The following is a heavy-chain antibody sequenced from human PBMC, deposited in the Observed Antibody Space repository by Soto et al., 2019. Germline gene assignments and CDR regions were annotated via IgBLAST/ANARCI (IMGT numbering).Heavy chain of an antibody. Sequence: EVQLVESGGGLVQPGRSLRLSCAASGFTFDDYAMHWVRQAPGKGLEWVSSISWNSDKKAYADSVKGRFTISRDNAKNSLYLHMSSLRAEDTALYSCARWDEGDMGDYGMDVWGQGTTVIVSS. V-gene: IGHV3-9*01. CDR2: ISWNSDKK. J-gene: IGHJ6*02. CDR1: GFTFDDYA. D-gene: IGHD1-26*01. CDR3: ARWDEGDMGDYGMDV.